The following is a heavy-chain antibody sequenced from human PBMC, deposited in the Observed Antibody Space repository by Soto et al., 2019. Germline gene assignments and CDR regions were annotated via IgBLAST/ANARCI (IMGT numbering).Heavy chain of an antibody. CDR2: IIPIFGTA. V-gene: IGHV1-69*13. CDR3: ARGPALPSSRGYYYGSSGSPDAFDI. J-gene: IGHJ3*02. CDR1: GGTFSSYA. Sequence: GASVKVSCKASGGTFSSYAISWVRQAPGQGREWMGGIIPIFGTANYAQKFQGRVTITADESTSTAYMELSSLRSEDTAVYYCARGPALPSSRGYYYGSSGSPDAFDIWGQGTMVTVSS. D-gene: IGHD3-22*01.